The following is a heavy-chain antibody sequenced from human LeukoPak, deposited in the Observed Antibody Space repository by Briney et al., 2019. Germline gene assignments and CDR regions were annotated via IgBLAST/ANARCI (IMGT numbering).Heavy chain of an antibody. Sequence: SETLSLTCTVSGGSISSYDWNWIRQPPGKGLEWIGYIYYSGSTNYNPSLKSRVTISIDTSKNQFSLKLSSVTAADTAVYYCARRADSSGYYSIFYFDYWGQGTLVTVSS. D-gene: IGHD3-22*01. CDR2: IYYSGST. CDR1: GGSISSYD. CDR3: ARRADSSGYYSIFYFDY. J-gene: IGHJ4*02. V-gene: IGHV4-59*01.